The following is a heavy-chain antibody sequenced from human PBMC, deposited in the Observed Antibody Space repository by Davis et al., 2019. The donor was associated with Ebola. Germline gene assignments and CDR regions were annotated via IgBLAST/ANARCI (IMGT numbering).Heavy chain of an antibody. V-gene: IGHV3-30-3*01. Sequence: SLKLSCAASGFTFSHFAMHWVRQSPGKGLEWVAIISYDGSNKYYADSVKGRFIISRDSSKNTLYLQMNSLRAEDTAVYYCARVRTGMRGYFDSWGQGTLVTVSS. CDR1: GFTFSHFA. CDR3: ARVRTGMRGYFDS. CDR2: ISYDGSNK. D-gene: IGHD1-1*01. J-gene: IGHJ4*02.